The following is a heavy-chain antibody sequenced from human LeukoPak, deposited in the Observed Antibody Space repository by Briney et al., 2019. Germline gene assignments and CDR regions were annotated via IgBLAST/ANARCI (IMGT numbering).Heavy chain of an antibody. CDR3: ARGRPRYCSGGSCYSGFDY. Sequence: GGSLRLSCAASGFTFSSYEMNWVRQAPGKGLEWVSYISSSGSTIYYADSVKGRFTISRDNAKNSLYLQMNSLRAEDTAVYYCARGRPRYCSGGSCYSGFDYWGQGTLVTVSS. J-gene: IGHJ4*02. CDR1: GFTFSSYE. V-gene: IGHV3-48*03. D-gene: IGHD2-15*01. CDR2: ISSSGSTI.